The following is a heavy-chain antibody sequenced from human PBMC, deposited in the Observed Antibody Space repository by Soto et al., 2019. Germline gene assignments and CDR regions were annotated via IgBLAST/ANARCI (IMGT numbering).Heavy chain of an antibody. J-gene: IGHJ6*03. D-gene: IGHD3-10*01. Sequence: EVQVLESGGGLVQPGGSLRLSCVASGLTFSTYAMNWVRQAPGKWLEWVSGISGSGSDRYYADSVRGRFTISRDNSNNTLNLQLDSLRAEGTAIYYCTKTPRSYYYYIDVWGKGTTVTVSS. CDR2: ISGSGSDR. CDR1: GLTFSTYA. V-gene: IGHV3-23*01. CDR3: TKTPRSYYYYIDV.